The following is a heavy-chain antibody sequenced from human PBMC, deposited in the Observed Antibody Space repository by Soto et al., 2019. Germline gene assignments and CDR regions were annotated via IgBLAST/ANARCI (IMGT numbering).Heavy chain of an antibody. CDR2: IYYSGST. CDR1: GGSISSYY. D-gene: IGHD3-3*01. J-gene: IGHJ6*02. V-gene: IGHV4-59*01. Sequence: SLTCTVSGGSISSYYWSWIRQPPGKGLEWIGYIYYSGSTNYNPSLKSRVTISVDTSKNQFSLKLSSVTAADTAVYYCARDSFRKYYDFWSGYPHPYYYGMDVWGQGTTVTVSS. CDR3: ARDSFRKYYDFWSGYPHPYYYGMDV.